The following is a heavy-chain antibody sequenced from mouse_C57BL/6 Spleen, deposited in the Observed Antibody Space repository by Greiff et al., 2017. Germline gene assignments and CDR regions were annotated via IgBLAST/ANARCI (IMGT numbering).Heavy chain of an antibody. CDR1: GFTFSDYG. CDR2: ISSGSSTI. V-gene: IGHV5-17*01. J-gene: IGHJ3*01. CDR3: AIDPLFAY. Sequence: EVKVVESGGGLVKPGGSLKLSCAASGFTFSDYGMHWVRQAPEKGLEWVAYISSGSSTIYYADTVKGRFTISRDNAKNTLFLQMTSLRSEDTAMYYCAIDPLFAYWGQGTLVTVSA.